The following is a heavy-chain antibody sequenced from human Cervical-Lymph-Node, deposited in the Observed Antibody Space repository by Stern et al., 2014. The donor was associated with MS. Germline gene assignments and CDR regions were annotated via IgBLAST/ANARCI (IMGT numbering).Heavy chain of an antibody. CDR1: GFSLSADLEG. CDR2: IYWADGK. D-gene: IGHD5-24*01. CDR3: AHHEMANYTFDY. V-gene: IGHV2-5*02. Sequence: ESGPTLVKPTETLTLTCTFSGFSLSADLEGVAWIRQPPGRALEWLAPIYWADGKRYRPSLKTQLTLTNDTSKNPVLLTMTNMDPVDTATDYCAHHEMANYTFDYWGQGTLVTVSS. J-gene: IGHJ4*02.